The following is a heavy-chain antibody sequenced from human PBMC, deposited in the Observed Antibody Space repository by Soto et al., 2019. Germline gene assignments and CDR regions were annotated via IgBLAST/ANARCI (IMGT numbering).Heavy chain of an antibody. Sequence: EVPLLESGGGLVQPGGSLRLSCAASGFTFNNYAMTWVRQAPGTALEWVSAISGGGDTTSYADSVKGRFTVSRDGSKNTLYLQMSSLRAEDTALYYCAKGRGGSGSLTPRVDFWGQGTLVTVSS. CDR2: ISGGGDTT. J-gene: IGHJ4*02. D-gene: IGHD3-10*01. CDR3: AKGRGGSGSLTPRVDF. V-gene: IGHV3-23*01. CDR1: GFTFNNYA.